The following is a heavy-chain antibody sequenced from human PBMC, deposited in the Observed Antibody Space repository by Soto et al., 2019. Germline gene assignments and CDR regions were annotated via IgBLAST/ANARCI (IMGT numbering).Heavy chain of an antibody. CDR3: ARSYEGFVVVPAGTFDP. CDR2: INAGNGNT. CDR1: GYTFTSYA. V-gene: IGHV1-3*01. J-gene: IGHJ5*02. Sequence: ASVKVSCKASGYTFTSYAMHWVRQAPGQRLEWMGWINAGNGNTKYSQKFQGRVTITRDTSASTAYMELSSLRSEDTAVYYCARSYEGFVVVPAGTFDPWGQGTLVTVSS. D-gene: IGHD2-2*01.